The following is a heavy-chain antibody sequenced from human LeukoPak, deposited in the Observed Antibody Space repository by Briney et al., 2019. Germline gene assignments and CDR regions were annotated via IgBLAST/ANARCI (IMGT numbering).Heavy chain of an antibody. V-gene: IGHV3-21*01. CDR2: ISSSSSYI. J-gene: IGHJ4*02. CDR3: ARALVRGADLLY. CDR1: GFTLSSYS. Sequence: GGSLRLSCAASGFTLSSYSMSWVRQAPGKGLEWVSSISSSSSYIYYADSVKGRFTISRDNAKNSLYLQMNSLRAEDTAVYYCARALVRGADLLYWGQGTLVTVSP. D-gene: IGHD3-10*01.